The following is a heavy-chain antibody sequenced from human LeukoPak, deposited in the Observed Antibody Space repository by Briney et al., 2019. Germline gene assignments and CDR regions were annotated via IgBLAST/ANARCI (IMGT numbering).Heavy chain of an antibody. Sequence: SETLSLTCTVSGGSVSSGSYYWSWIRQPPVKGLEWIGYIYYSGSTNYNPSLKSRVTISVDTSKNQFSLKLSSVTAADTAVYYCARLSGGNPDYWGQGTLVTVSS. CDR1: GGSVSSGSYY. J-gene: IGHJ4*02. V-gene: IGHV4-61*01. CDR3: ARLSGGNPDY. D-gene: IGHD4-23*01. CDR2: IYYSGST.